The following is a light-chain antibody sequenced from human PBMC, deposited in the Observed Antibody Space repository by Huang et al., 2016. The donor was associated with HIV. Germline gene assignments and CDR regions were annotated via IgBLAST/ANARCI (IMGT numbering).Light chain of an antibody. CDR1: QGLSNS. Sequence: DIQMTQSPSSLSASVGDTVTITFRARQGLSNSLAWYQQKPGKAPNLLVFDASKLQSGVPSRFSGSGSGTDYTLTISSLQPEDFASYYCQQYYSTRYTFGQGTKLEIK. CDR2: DAS. CDR3: QQYYSTRYT. J-gene: IGKJ2*01. V-gene: IGKV1-NL1*01.